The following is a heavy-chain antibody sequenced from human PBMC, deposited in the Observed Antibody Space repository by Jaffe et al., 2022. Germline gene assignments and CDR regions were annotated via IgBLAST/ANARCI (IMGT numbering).Heavy chain of an antibody. CDR2: ISSSSSYI. CDR1: GFTFSSYS. J-gene: IGHJ4*02. V-gene: IGHV3-21*01. D-gene: IGHD1-1*01. CDR3: ARECPHDQKQNDY. Sequence: EVQLVESGGGLVKPGGSLRLSCAASGFTFSSYSMNWVRQAPGKGLEWVSSISSSSSYIYYADSVKGRFTISRDNAKNSLYLQMNSLRAEDTAVYYCARECPHDQKQNDYWGQGTLVTVSS.